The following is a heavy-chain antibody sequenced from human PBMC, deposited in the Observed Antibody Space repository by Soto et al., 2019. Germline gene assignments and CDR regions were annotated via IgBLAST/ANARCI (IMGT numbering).Heavy chain of an antibody. D-gene: IGHD3-3*01. CDR1: GYTFNTYG. Sequence: QVQLLQSGAEVKEPGASVKVSCKTSGYTFNTYGINWVRQAPGQGLELMGWISAYDGKTTYAEKFQGRVIMTTDTSTSTAYMELRSLRSDDTAIYYCARDPHEFWTSYWFDPWGQGTPVTVSS. V-gene: IGHV1-18*01. J-gene: IGHJ5*02. CDR2: ISAYDGKT. CDR3: ARDPHEFWTSYWFDP.